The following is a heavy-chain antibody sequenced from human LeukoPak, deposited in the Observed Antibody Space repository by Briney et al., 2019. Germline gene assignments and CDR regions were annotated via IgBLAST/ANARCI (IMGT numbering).Heavy chain of an antibody. Sequence: SETLSLTCTVSGGSISSYYWSWIRQPAGKGLEWIGRIYTSGSTNYNPSLKSRVTMSVDTSKNQFSLKLSSVTAADTAVYYCARDLHGWYSSGWYYFDYWGQGTLVTVSS. CDR1: GGSISSYY. CDR2: IYTSGST. D-gene: IGHD6-19*01. V-gene: IGHV4-4*07. J-gene: IGHJ4*02. CDR3: ARDLHGWYSSGWYYFDY.